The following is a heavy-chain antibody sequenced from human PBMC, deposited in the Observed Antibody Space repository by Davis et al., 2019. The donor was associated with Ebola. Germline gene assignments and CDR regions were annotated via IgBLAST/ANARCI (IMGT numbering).Heavy chain of an antibody. CDR1: GGSITTYY. J-gene: IGHJ4*02. Sequence: SETLSLTCTVSGGSITTYYWGWIRQSPEKGLEWIGYLHYSGSTNYNPSLKSRVTISVDTSKNQFSLKLSSVTAADTAVYYCARHPLPYYFDYWGQGTLVTVSS. V-gene: IGHV4-59*08. D-gene: IGHD3-16*02. CDR3: ARHPLPYYFDY. CDR2: LHYSGST.